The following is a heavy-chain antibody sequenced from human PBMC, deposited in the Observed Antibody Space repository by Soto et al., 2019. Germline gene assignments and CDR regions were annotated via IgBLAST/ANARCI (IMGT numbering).Heavy chain of an antibody. CDR3: ARESDTSMVDY. J-gene: IGHJ4*02. D-gene: IGHD5-18*01. V-gene: IGHV1-8*01. CDR2: LNPRNGQT. CDR1: GYNFSAYY. Sequence: QVQLVQSGAEVKKPGASVKVSCQTSGYNFSAYYFNWVRQAAGQGPEWMGWLNPRNGQTGYVQKFRGRVTMTRDPSIATVYLELSRLTSEDTAIYFCARESDTSMVDYWGQGTLVTVSS.